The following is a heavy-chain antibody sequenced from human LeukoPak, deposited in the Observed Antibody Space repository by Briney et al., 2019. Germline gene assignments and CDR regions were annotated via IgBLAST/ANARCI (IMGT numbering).Heavy chain of an antibody. J-gene: IGHJ4*02. Sequence: GGSLRLSCAASGITFSSYAMSWVRQAPGKGLECVSGISGSGGSTYYADSVKGRFTISRDNSKSTLYLQMHSLRAEDTVVYYCATAAGGPYYFDYWGQGTLVTVSS. CDR2: ISGSGGST. D-gene: IGHD6-13*01. CDR3: ATAAGGPYYFDY. CDR1: GITFSSYA. V-gene: IGHV3-23*01.